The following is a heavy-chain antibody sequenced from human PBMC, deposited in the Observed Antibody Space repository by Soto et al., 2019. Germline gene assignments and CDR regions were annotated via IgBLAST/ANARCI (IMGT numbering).Heavy chain of an antibody. D-gene: IGHD5-12*01. CDR3: AKDRYSGYDSGY. CDR2: ISGSGDSV. CDR1: GFTFSSYA. J-gene: IGHJ4*02. Sequence: EAQLLESGGGFVQPGGSLRLSCAASGFTFSSYAMSWVRQAPGKGLEWVSAISGSGDSVYYEDSGKGRFTISRDNSKNTLYLQMYSLRAEDTAVYYCAKDRYSGYDSGYWGQGTLVTVSS. V-gene: IGHV3-23*01.